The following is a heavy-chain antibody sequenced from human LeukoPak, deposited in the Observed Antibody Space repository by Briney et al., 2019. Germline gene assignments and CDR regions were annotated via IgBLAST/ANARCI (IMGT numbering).Heavy chain of an antibody. V-gene: IGHV3-74*01. Sequence: PGGSLRLSCAASGFTFSSYWMHWVRQAPGNGLVWVSRINSDGSSTSYADSVKGRFTISRDNAKNTLYLQMNSLRAEDTAVYYCAQLKYSSEDYWGQGTLVTVSS. CDR3: AQLKYSSEDY. D-gene: IGHD6-19*01. CDR1: GFTFSSYW. CDR2: INSDGSST. J-gene: IGHJ4*02.